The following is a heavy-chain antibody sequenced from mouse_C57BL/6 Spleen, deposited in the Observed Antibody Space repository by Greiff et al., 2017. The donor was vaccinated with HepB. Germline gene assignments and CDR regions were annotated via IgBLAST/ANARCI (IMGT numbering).Heavy chain of an antibody. CDR1: GYTFTSYG. J-gene: IGHJ1*03. CDR2: IYPRSGNT. V-gene: IGHV1-81*01. D-gene: IGHD2-3*01. CDR3: ARRGDGYHWYFDV. Sequence: QVQLQQSAAELARPGASVKLSCKASGYTFTSYGISWVKQRTGQGLEWIGEIYPRSGNTYYNEKFKGKATLTADKSSSTAYMELRSLTSEDSAVYFCARRGDGYHWYFDVWGTGTTVTVSS.